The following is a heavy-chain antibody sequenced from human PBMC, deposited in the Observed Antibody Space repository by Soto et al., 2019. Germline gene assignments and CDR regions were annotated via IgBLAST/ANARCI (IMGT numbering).Heavy chain of an antibody. V-gene: IGHV1-18*01. CDR3: ARVIRYDFWSVLSGLGYFDY. Sequence: GASVKVSCKASGYTFTSYGISWVRQAPGQGLEWMGWISAYNGNTNYAQKLQGRVTMTTDTSTSTAYMEQRSLRSDDTAVYYCARVIRYDFWSVLSGLGYFDYWGQGTQVTVSS. J-gene: IGHJ4*02. CDR1: GYTFTSYG. D-gene: IGHD3-3*01. CDR2: ISAYNGNT.